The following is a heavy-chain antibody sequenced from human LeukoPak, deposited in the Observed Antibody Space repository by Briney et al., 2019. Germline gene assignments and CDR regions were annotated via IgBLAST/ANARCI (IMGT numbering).Heavy chain of an antibody. CDR1: GYTFTSYY. CDR3: ARGGAYYDILTGYYIFDTAKSNWFDP. Sequence: ASVKVSCKASGYTFTSYYTHWVRQAPGQGLEWMGIINPSGGSTSYAQKFQGRVTMTRDTSTSTVYMELSSLRSEDTAVYYCARGGAYYDILTGYYIFDTAKSNWFDPWGQGTLVTVSS. D-gene: IGHD3-9*01. V-gene: IGHV1-46*01. CDR2: INPSGGST. J-gene: IGHJ5*02.